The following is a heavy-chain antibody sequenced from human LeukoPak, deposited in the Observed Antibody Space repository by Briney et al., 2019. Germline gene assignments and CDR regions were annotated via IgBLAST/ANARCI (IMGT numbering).Heavy chain of an antibody. CDR2: ISGSGGST. J-gene: IGHJ4*02. Sequence: GGSLRLSCAASGFPFSSYAMSLVRQAPGKGLGWVSAISGSGGSTYYAGSVKGQFTISRDNSKNTLYLQMTSLRAEETAVYYCAKDLDYGGNIDFDYWGQGTLVTVSS. CDR1: GFPFSSYA. CDR3: AKDLDYGGNIDFDY. V-gene: IGHV3-23*01. D-gene: IGHD4-23*01.